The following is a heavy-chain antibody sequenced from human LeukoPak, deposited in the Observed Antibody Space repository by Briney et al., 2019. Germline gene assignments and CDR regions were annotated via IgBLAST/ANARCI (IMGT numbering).Heavy chain of an antibody. Sequence: GASVKVSCKASGYTFTGYYMRWVRQAPGQGLEWMGWINPNSGGTNYAEKFQGRVTMTRDTSISTAYMELSRLRSDDTAVYYCARDDGHYYDSSGYYRIWYWFDPWGQGTLVTVSS. CDR3: ARDDGHYYDSSGYYRIWYWFDP. D-gene: IGHD3-22*01. CDR2: INPNSGGT. V-gene: IGHV1-2*02. CDR1: GYTFTGYY. J-gene: IGHJ5*02.